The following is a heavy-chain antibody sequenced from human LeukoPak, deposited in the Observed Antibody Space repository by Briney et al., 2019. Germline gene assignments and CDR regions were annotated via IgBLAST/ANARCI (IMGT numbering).Heavy chain of an antibody. CDR1: GFTFSSYG. V-gene: IGHV3-33*01. CDR3: AREGPRGNSQFDY. Sequence: GGSLRLSCAASGFTFSSYGMHWVRQAPGKGLEWVALIWYDGSNKYYTDSAKGRLTISRDNSKNTLYLQMNSLRAEDTAVYYCAREGPRGNSQFDYWGQGTLVTVSS. J-gene: IGHJ4*02. D-gene: IGHD2/OR15-2a*01. CDR2: IWYDGSNK.